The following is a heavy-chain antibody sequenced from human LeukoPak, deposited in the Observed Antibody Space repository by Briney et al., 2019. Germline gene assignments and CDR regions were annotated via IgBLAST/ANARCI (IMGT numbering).Heavy chain of an antibody. CDR2: ISSSSSYI. CDR3: ASAPESYYDFWSGYYPLDY. V-gene: IGHV3-21*01. D-gene: IGHD3-3*01. CDR1: GFTLSSYS. Sequence: PGGSLRLSCAASGFTLSSYSMNWVRQAPGKGLEWVSSISSSSSYIYYADSVKGRFTISRDNAKNSLYLQMNSLRAEDTAVYYCASAPESYYDFWSGYYPLDYWGQGTLVTVSS. J-gene: IGHJ4*02.